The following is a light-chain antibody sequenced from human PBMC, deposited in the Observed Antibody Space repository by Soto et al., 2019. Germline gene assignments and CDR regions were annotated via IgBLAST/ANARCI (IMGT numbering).Light chain of an antibody. CDR3: QQSYITPLT. CDR1: QTISNY. CDR2: AAS. V-gene: IGKV1-39*01. Sequence: DIQMTQSPSSLSASVGGRVTITCRASQTISNYLNWYQQKPGKAPKLLIYAASSLQSGVPSWFSGSGSGTDFTLTISSLQPEDFATYYCQQSYITPLTFGGGTKVDIK. J-gene: IGKJ4*01.